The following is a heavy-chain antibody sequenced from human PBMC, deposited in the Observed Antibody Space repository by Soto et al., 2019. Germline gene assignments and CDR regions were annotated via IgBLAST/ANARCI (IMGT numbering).Heavy chain of an antibody. J-gene: IGHJ4*02. CDR2: IYYNGNT. V-gene: IGHV4-59*11. Sequence: QVQLQESGPGLVKPSETLSLTCTVSGGSISNHYWSWIRQPPGKGLEWIGYIYYNGNTNYNPSLKCRVTMSVDTSKNQISLKVSSVPAADTAVYYCTRANLYSEYWGQGTLVTVSS. D-gene: IGHD7-27*01. CDR3: TRANLYSEY. CDR1: GGSISNHY.